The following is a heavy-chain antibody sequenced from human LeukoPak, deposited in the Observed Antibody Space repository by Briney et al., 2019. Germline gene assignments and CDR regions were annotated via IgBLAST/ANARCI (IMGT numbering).Heavy chain of an antibody. CDR1: GFTFSNYA. CDR3: ARASVAGWYYFDY. Sequence: PGGSLRLSCAASGFTFSNYAMSWVRQAPGKGLEWVSGISGSRGSTYNADSVKGRFTISRDNSKNPLYLQVNSLRAQATAVYYCARASVAGWYYFDYWGQGTLVTVSS. V-gene: IGHV3-23*01. CDR2: ISGSRGST. J-gene: IGHJ4*02. D-gene: IGHD6-19*01.